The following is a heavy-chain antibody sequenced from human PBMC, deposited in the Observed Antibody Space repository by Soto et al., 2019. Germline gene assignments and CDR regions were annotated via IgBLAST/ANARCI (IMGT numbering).Heavy chain of an antibody. J-gene: IGHJ6*02. Sequence: SETLSLTCTVSGGSISSYYWSWIRQPPGKGLEWIGYIYYSGSTNYNPSLKSRVTISVDTSKNQFSLKLSSVTAADTAVYYCARDRGTYYYDSSGYYYYGYYYYGMDVWGQGTTVT. V-gene: IGHV4-59*01. CDR2: IYYSGST. D-gene: IGHD3-22*01. CDR1: GGSISSYY. CDR3: ARDRGTYYYDSSGYYYYGYYYYGMDV.